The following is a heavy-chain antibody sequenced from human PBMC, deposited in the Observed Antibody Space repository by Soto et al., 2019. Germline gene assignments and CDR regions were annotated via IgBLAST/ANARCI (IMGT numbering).Heavy chain of an antibody. D-gene: IGHD3-16*01. J-gene: IGHJ5*02. Sequence: DVQLVESGGDLVQPGGSLRLSCAASGFSFSSYGMTWVRQAPGKGLEWVANIKQDGREKYYVASVKGRFTISRDNGKNLLLLQMDSLTPDDTAVYYCAGDGVRNGAYNGWLDPWGQGTLVTVSS. CDR1: GFSFSSYG. CDR3: AGDGVRNGAYNGWLDP. CDR2: IKQDGREK. V-gene: IGHV3-7*03.